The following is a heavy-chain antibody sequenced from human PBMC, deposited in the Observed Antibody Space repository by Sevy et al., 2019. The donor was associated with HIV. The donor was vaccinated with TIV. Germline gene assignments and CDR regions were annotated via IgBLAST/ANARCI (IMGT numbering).Heavy chain of an antibody. J-gene: IGHJ3*02. CDR2: ISAYNGNT. V-gene: IGHV1-18*04. CDR3: AGRVGEEWLLAFDI. Sequence: ASIKVSCKASGYTFTSYGISCVRQAPGQGLEWMGWISAYNGNTNYAQKLQGRVTMATDTSTSTAYMELRSLRSDDTAVYYCAGRVGEEWLLAFDIWGQGTMVTVSS. D-gene: IGHD3-3*01. CDR1: GYTFTSYG.